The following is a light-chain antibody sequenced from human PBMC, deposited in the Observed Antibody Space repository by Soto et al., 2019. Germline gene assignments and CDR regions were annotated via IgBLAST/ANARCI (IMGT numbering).Light chain of an antibody. V-gene: IGKV3-20*01. CDR2: GTS. CDR3: QHYGSSPPDT. CDR1: QSVSSKY. J-gene: IGKJ2*01. Sequence: EIVLTQSPGTLSLSLGERATLSCRVSQSVSSKYVAWYQQKPGQAPSLLIYGTSNRAAGIPDRFSGSGSGTDFSLTISRLEPEDFAVYYCQHYGSSPPDTFGQGTKLEIK.